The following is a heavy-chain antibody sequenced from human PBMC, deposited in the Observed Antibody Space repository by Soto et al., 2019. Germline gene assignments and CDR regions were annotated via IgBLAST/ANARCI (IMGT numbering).Heavy chain of an antibody. CDR1: GGYISSYY. D-gene: IGHD3-3*01. CDR3: ARILGYDFGSGYSEGRWYFDL. CDR2: IYYSGST. J-gene: IGHJ2*01. V-gene: IGHV4-59*01. Sequence: QVQLQESGPGLVKPSETLSLTCTVSGGYISSYYWSWIRQPPGNGLEWIGSIYYSGSTNYNPSLKSRVTISVDTSKNRFSLKLSSVTAADTAVYYCARILGYDFGSGYSEGRWYFDLWGRGTLVTVSS.